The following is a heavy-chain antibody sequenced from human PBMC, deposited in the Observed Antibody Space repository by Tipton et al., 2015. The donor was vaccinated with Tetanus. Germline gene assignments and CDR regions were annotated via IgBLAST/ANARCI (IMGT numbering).Heavy chain of an antibody. V-gene: IGHV3-23*01. CDR2: ISGSGGST. J-gene: IGHJ6*02. CDR3: AKAMVRGPTLYYYYYGRDV. D-gene: IGHD3-10*01. Sequence: SLRLSCAASGFTFSSYAMSWVRQAPGKGLEWVSAISGSGGSTYYADSVKGRFTISRDNSKNTLYLQMNSLRAEDTAVYYCAKAMVRGPTLYYYYYGRDVWGQGTTVTVSS. CDR1: GFTFSSYA.